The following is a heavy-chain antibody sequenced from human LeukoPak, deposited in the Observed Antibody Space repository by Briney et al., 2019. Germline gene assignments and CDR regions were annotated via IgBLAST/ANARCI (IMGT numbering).Heavy chain of an antibody. CDR3: ARDPGRTRIDAFDI. Sequence: PGRSLRLSCAASGFTFSSYGMHWVRQAPGKGLEWVAVIWYDGSNKYYADSVKGRFTISRDNSKNTLYLQMNSLRAEDTAVYYCARDPGRTRIDAFDIWGQGTMVTVSS. CDR2: IWYDGSNK. J-gene: IGHJ3*02. V-gene: IGHV3-33*01. D-gene: IGHD1-26*01. CDR1: GFTFSSYG.